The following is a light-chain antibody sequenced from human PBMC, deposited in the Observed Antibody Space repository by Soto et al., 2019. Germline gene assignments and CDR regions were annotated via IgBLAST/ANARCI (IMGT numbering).Light chain of an antibody. CDR3: QTWGTGIVI. CDR2: LNSDGSH. J-gene: IGLJ2*01. Sequence: QSVLTQSPSASASLGASVKLTCTLTSGHISYAIAWHQQQPEKGPPYLMKLNSDGSHHKGDGIPDRFSGSSSGAERCLTISSLQSEDEADYYCQTWGTGIVIFGGGTKLTVL. CDR1: SGHISYA. V-gene: IGLV4-69*01.